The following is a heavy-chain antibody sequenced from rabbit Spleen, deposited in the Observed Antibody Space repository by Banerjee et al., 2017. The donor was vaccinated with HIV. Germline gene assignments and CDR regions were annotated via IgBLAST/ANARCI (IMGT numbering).Heavy chain of an antibody. J-gene: IGHJ4*01. V-gene: IGHV1S40*01. CDR2: IYTDTART. Sequence: QSLEESGGDLVKPGASLTLTCIASGVSFSSGYWMCWVRQAPGKGLEWIACIYTDTARTYYASWAKGRFSISKTSSTTVTLQMTSLTAADTATYFCARDGHVGYGSNLWGQGTLVTVS. CDR3: ARDGHVGYGSNL. CDR1: GVSFSSGYW. D-gene: IGHD6-1*01.